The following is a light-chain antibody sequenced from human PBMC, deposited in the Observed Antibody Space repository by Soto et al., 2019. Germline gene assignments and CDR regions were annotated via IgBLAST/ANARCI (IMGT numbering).Light chain of an antibody. J-gene: IGKJ2*01. CDR1: QSLSSSY. Sequence: EIVLTQSPGTLSLSPGERATLSCRASQSLSSSYLTWYQQKPGQALRLLIYGASISATGIPDRFSGSESVTDFTLTISSLETEDVAEDYCQHYGSSSYYFGHGTKLEIK. CDR2: GAS. V-gene: IGKV3-20*01. CDR3: QHYGSSSYY.